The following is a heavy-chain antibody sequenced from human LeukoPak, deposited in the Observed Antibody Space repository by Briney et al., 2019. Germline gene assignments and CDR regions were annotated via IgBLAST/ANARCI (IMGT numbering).Heavy chain of an antibody. Sequence: GASVKVSCKASGYTFTGYYMHWVRQAPGQGLEWMGWINPNSGGTNYAQKFQGRVTMTRDTSTSTVYMELSSLRSEDTAVYYCARGHYDILTGPFRPYYYYMDVWGKGTTVTISS. D-gene: IGHD3-9*01. CDR3: ARGHYDILTGPFRPYYYYMDV. CDR1: GYTFTGYY. CDR2: INPNSGGT. J-gene: IGHJ6*03. V-gene: IGHV1-2*02.